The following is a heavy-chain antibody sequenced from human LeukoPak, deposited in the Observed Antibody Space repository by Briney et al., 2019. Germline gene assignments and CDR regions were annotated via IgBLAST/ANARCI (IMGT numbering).Heavy chain of an antibody. CDR1: GFTFSSYA. CDR2: ISGSGGST. CDR3: ARVPRYSGSYVDY. D-gene: IGHD1-26*01. J-gene: IGHJ4*02. V-gene: IGHV3-23*01. Sequence: PGGSLRLSCAASGFTFSSYAMSWVRQAPGKGLEWVSAISGSGGSTYYADSVKGRFTISRDNAKNSLYLQMNSLRAEDTAVYYCARVPRYSGSYVDYWGQGTLVTVSS.